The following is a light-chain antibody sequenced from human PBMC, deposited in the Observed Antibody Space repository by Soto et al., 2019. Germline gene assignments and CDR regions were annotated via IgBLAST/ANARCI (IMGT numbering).Light chain of an antibody. CDR1: QNLVYSDGNTY. CDR3: VQFSHFPRT. Sequence: DIVLTQTPLSSPVTLGQPASISCRSSQNLVYSDGNTYLSWLQQRPGQPPRLLIYQISNRFSGVPDRFSGSGAGTDFTLTISWVEAEDVGIYSCVQFSHFPRTFGQGTKVEIK. CDR2: QIS. J-gene: IGKJ1*01. V-gene: IGKV2-24*01.